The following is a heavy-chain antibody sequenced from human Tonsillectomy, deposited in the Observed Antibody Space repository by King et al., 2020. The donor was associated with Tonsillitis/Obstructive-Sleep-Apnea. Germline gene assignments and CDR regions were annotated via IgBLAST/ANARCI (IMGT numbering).Heavy chain of an antibody. Sequence: QLQESGPGLVKPSETLSLTCTVSGDSISSDYWSWIRQPPGKGLECIGYIYYSGGTNYNPPLKSRVTISVDTSKNQFSLKLSSVTAADTAVYYCVREGAVMYAFDLWGQGTMVTVSS. CDR3: VREGAVMYAFDL. CDR2: IYYSGGT. D-gene: IGHD2-8*01. J-gene: IGHJ3*01. V-gene: IGHV4-59*01. CDR1: GDSISSDY.